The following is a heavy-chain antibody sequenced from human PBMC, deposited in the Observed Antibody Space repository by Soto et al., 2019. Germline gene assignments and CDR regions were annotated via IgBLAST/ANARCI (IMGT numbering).Heavy chain of an antibody. D-gene: IGHD3-3*01. J-gene: IGHJ6*02. CDR1: GYTFTSYY. CDR2: INPNSGGT. CDR3: ARGVDDFWKGYGMDV. Sequence: ASVKVSCKASGYTFTSYYMHWVRQAPGQGLEWMGWINPNSGGTNYAQKFQGWVTMTRDTSISTAYMELSRLRSDDTAVYYCARGVDDFWKGYGMDVWGQGTTVTVSS. V-gene: IGHV1-2*04.